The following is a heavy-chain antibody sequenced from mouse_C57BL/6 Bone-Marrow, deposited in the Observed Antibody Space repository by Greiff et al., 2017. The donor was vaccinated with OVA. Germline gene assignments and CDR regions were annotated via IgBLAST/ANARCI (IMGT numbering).Heavy chain of an antibody. Sequence: DVMLVESGGDLVKPGGSLKLSCAASGFTFSSYGMSWVRQTPDKRLEWVATISSGGSYTYYPDSVKGRFTISRDNAKNTLYLQMSSLKSEDTAMYYCARQGLLYAMDYWGQGTSVTVSS. CDR2: ISSGGSYT. D-gene: IGHD1-1*02. CDR3: ARQGLLYAMDY. J-gene: IGHJ4*01. V-gene: IGHV5-6*02. CDR1: GFTFSSYG.